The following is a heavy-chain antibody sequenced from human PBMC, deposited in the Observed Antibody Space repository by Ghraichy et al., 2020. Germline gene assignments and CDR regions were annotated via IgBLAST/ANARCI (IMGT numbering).Heavy chain of an antibody. Sequence: GGSLRLSCAASGFIFSNSWMSWVRQTPGKGLEWVANIKGDGSEIYYVDSVKGRFTISRDNAKNSLNLQMNSLRAEDTAVYYCARLIDRAHDYWGQGTLVTVSP. CDR2: IKGDGSEI. D-gene: IGHD3-22*01. CDR3: ARLIDRAHDY. V-gene: IGHV3-7*01. J-gene: IGHJ4*02. CDR1: GFIFSNSW.